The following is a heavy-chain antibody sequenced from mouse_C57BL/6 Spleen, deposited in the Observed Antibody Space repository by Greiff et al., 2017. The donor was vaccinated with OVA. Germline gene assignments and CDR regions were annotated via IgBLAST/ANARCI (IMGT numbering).Heavy chain of an antibody. CDR2: ISDGGSYT. V-gene: IGHV5-4*01. CDR3: ARDHDYSHFDY. D-gene: IGHD2-4*01. CDR1: GFTFSSYA. Sequence: EVQLVESGGGLVKPGGSLKLSCAASGFTFSSYAMSWVRQTPEKRLEWVATISDGGSYTYYPDNVKGRFTISRDNAKNNLYLQMSHLKSEDTAMYYCARDHDYSHFDYWGQGTTLTVSS. J-gene: IGHJ2*01.